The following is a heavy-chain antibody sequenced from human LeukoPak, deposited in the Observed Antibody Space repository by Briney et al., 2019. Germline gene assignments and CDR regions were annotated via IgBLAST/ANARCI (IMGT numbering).Heavy chain of an antibody. CDR2: IFYSGST. CDR3: ARILSTGYPDY. J-gene: IGHJ4*02. D-gene: IGHD2/OR15-2a*01. Sequence: SETLSLTCTVSGGSISTSNYYWGWIRQPPGKGLEWIGNIFYSGSTYYSPSLRSRVTISVDTSKNEFSLKLSSVTAADTAVYYCARILSTGYPDYWGQGTLVTVSS. V-gene: IGHV4-39*07. CDR1: GGSISTSNYY.